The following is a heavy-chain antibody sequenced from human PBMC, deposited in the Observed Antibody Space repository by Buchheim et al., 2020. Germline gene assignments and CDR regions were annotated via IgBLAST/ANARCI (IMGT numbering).Heavy chain of an antibody. CDR1: GFTFSSYG. Sequence: QVQLVESGGGVVQPGRSLRLSCAASGFTFSSYGMHWVRQAPGKGLEWVAVIWYDGSNKYYADSVKGRFTISRDNSKNTLYLQMNSLRAEDTAVYYCARDGKRWLQSDWYFDLWGRGTL. J-gene: IGHJ2*01. CDR2: IWYDGSNK. D-gene: IGHD5-24*01. V-gene: IGHV3-33*01. CDR3: ARDGKRWLQSDWYFDL.